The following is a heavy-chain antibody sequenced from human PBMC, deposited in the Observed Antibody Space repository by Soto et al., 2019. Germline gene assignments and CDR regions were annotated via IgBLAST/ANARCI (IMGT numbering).Heavy chain of an antibody. Sequence: SETLSLTCAVSGGSISSSSYYWGWIRQPPGKGLEWIGSIYYSGSTYYNPSLKSRVTISVDTSKNQFSLKLSSVTAADTAVYFCARGPAYYDIDGAFDIWGQGTMVTV. J-gene: IGHJ3*02. CDR2: IYYSGST. CDR3: ARGPAYYDIDGAFDI. V-gene: IGHV4-39*01. CDR1: GGSISSSSYY. D-gene: IGHD3-9*01.